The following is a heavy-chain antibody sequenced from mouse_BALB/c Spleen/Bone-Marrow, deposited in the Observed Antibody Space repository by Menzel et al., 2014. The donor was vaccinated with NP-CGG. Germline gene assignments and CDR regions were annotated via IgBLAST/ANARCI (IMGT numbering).Heavy chain of an antibody. CDR3: ARLGYGNSLAMDH. D-gene: IGHD2-10*02. J-gene: IGHJ4*01. CDR1: GFDFSRYW. CDR2: INPDSSTI. V-gene: IGHV4-1*02. Sequence: VQLKESGGGLVQPGGSLKLSCAASGFDFSRYWMSWVRQAPGKGLEWIGEINPDSSTINYTPSLRDKFIISRDSAKNTLYLQMSKVRSEDTALYYCARLGYGNSLAMDHWGQGTSVTVSS.